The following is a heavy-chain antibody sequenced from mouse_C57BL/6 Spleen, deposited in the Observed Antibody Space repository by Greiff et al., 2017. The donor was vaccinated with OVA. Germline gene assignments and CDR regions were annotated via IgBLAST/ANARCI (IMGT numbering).Heavy chain of an antibody. CDR3: ARVLGRDLDY. CDR2: IDPSDSYT. CDR1: GYPFTSYW. V-gene: IGHV1-69*01. D-gene: IGHD4-1*01. Sequence: QVQLQQPGAELVMPGASVKLSCKASGYPFTSYWMHWVKQRPGRGLEWIGKIDPSDSYTNYNQKSKGKSTLTVDKSSSTAYMQLSSLTSEDSAVYYCARVLGRDLDYWGQGTTLTVSS. J-gene: IGHJ2*01.